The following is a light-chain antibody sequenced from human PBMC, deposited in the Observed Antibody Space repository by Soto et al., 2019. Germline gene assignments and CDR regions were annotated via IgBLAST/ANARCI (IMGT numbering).Light chain of an antibody. J-gene: IGLJ3*02. CDR3: RSSAGIYHSPV. V-gene: IGLV2-8*01. CDR1: SSDIGGYNS. CDR2: EVN. Sequence: QSALTQPPSASGSPGQSVTISCTGTSSDIGGYNSVSWYQQHPGKAPRLLIYEVNNRPSGVPDRFSGSKSGYTASLTVSGLQTEDEAFYYCRSSAGIYHSPVFGGGTKLTVL.